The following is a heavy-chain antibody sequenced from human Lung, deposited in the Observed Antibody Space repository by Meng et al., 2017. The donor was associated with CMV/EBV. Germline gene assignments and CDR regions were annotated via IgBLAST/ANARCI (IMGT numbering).Heavy chain of an antibody. CDR1: GDSITNHNW. CDR3: LRRSGGSV. D-gene: IGHD3-10*01. V-gene: IGHV4-4*02. CDR2: IPHRGSS. Sequence: LQLRESGPALVKPSGTRSLPCAVSGDSITNHNWWAWVRQPPGKGLEWIGEIPHRGSSAYNPSLKSRVSMSIDKSKNQFSLKLTSVTAADTAVYHCLRRSGGSVWGQGTLVTVSS. J-gene: IGHJ1*01.